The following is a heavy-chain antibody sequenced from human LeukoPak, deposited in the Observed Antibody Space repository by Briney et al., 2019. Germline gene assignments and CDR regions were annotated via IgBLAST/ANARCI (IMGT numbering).Heavy chain of an antibody. CDR3: TRDLPYSSSWESIDY. V-gene: IGHV1-18*01. D-gene: IGHD6-13*01. Sequence: ASVKVSCKASGYTFTSYGINWVRRAPGQGLEWMGWISAYNGNTNYAQKLQGRVTMTTDTSTSTAYMELRSLRSDDTAVYYCTRDLPYSSSWESIDYWGQGTLVTVSS. CDR2: ISAYNGNT. CDR1: GYTFTSYG. J-gene: IGHJ4*02.